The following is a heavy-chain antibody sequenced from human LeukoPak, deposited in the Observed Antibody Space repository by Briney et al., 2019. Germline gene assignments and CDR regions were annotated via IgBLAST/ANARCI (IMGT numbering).Heavy chain of an antibody. Sequence: GGSLRLSCAASGFTFSSYSMNWVRQAPGKGLEWVSSISSSSSYIYYADSVKGRFTISRDNAKNSLYLQMNSLRAEDAAVYYCARDDVDAFDIWGQGTMVTVSS. J-gene: IGHJ3*02. CDR2: ISSSSSYI. V-gene: IGHV3-21*01. CDR1: GFTFSSYS. CDR3: ARDDVDAFDI.